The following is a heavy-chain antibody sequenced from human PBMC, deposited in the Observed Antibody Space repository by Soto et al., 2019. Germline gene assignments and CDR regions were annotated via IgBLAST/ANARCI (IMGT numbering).Heavy chain of an antibody. V-gene: IGHV1-46*03. CDR2: ISPSSGGT. J-gene: IGHJ3*01. CDR1: GYTFTSYY. CDR3: TRSIITTAGTDAFDL. D-gene: IGHD6-13*01. Sequence: QVQLVQSGAEVKKPGASVRVSCKASGYTFTSYYIHWVRQAPGHGPEWMGMISPSSGGTDYAQNFQGRVTMTRDTSTSTVYMELSSLRSEDTAVYYCTRSIITTAGTDAFDLWGQGTLVTVSS.